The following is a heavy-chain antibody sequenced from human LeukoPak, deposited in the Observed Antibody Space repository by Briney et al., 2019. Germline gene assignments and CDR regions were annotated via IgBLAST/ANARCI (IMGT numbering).Heavy chain of an antibody. V-gene: IGHV1-46*01. D-gene: IGHD3-22*01. J-gene: IGHJ4*02. CDR2: INPNGGST. CDR1: GYTFTSHY. Sequence: ASVKVSCKASGYTFTSHYIHWVRQAPGQGLEWMGIINPNGGSTSYAQNFQGRVTMTRDTSTSTVYMELSSLRTEDTALYYCAKDIGVGLDYYDSSGLDYWGQGTLVTVSS. CDR3: AKDIGVGLDYYDSSGLDY.